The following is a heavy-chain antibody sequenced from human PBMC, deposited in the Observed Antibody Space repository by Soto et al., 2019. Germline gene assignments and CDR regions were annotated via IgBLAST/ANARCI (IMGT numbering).Heavy chain of an antibody. D-gene: IGHD3-22*01. J-gene: IGHJ1*01. CDR2: ISYDGSNK. CDR3: AKGANYYDSSSEYFQH. CDR1: GFTFSSYG. Sequence: GGSLRLSCAASGFTFSSYGMHWVRQAPGKGLEWVAVISYDGSNKYYADSVKGRFTISRDNSKNTLYLQMNSLRAEDTAAYYWAKGANYYDSSSEYFQHGGQGTLVTFS. V-gene: IGHV3-30*18.